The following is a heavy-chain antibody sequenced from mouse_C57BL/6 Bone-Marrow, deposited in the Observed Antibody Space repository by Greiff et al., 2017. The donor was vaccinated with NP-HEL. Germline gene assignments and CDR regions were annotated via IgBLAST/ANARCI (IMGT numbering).Heavy chain of an antibody. CDR1: GYTFTSYT. CDR3: AIIYYGYEVVTYYFDY. Sequence: VQLQQSGAELARPGASVKMSCKASGYTFTSYTMHWVKQRPGQGLEWIGYINPSSGYTKYNQKFKDKATLTADKSSSTAYMQQSSLTSEDSAVYYCAIIYYGYEVVTYYFDYWGQGTTLTVSS. D-gene: IGHD2-2*01. V-gene: IGHV1-4*01. CDR2: INPSSGYT. J-gene: IGHJ2*01.